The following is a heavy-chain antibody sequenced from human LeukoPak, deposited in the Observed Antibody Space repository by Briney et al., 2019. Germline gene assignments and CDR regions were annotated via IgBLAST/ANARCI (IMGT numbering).Heavy chain of an antibody. CDR3: ARGGWELHRAFDI. Sequence: PETLSLTCAVYGGSFSGYYWSWIRQPPGKGLEWIGEINHSGSTNYNPSLKGRVTISVDTSKNQFSLKLSSVTAADTAVYYCARGGWELHRAFDIWGQGTMVTVSS. V-gene: IGHV4-34*01. D-gene: IGHD1-26*01. J-gene: IGHJ3*02. CDR2: INHSGST. CDR1: GGSFSGYY.